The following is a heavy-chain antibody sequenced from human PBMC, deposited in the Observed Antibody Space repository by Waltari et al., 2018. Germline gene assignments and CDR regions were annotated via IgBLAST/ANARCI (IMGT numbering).Heavy chain of an antibody. CDR3: ARAGAKYGMDV. CDR1: GGSISSYY. D-gene: IGHD3-10*01. J-gene: IGHJ6*02. V-gene: IGHV4-59*01. CDR2: IYYSGST. Sequence: QVQLQESGPGLVKPSETLSLTCTVSGGSISSYYWSWIRQPPGKELEWIGYIYYSGSTNYNPSLKSRVTISVDTSKNQFSLKLSSVTAADTAVYYCARAGAKYGMDVWGQGTTVTVSS.